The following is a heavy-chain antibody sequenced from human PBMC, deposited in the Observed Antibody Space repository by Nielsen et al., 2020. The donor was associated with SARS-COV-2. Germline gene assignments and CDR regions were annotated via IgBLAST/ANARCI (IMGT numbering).Heavy chain of an antibody. J-gene: IGHJ4*02. V-gene: IGHV5-51*01. CDR3: ARQGWSGGSCYPFDY. CDR2: IYPGDSDT. Sequence: GEYLNIPWQCSGYSLTSYWIGREPQMPGKGLEWVGIIYPGDSDTRHSPSFQGQVTIPAYKYISTAYLQWSSLKASDTAMYYCARQGWSGGSCYPFDYWGQGTLVTVSS. CDR1: GYSLTSYW. D-gene: IGHD2-15*01.